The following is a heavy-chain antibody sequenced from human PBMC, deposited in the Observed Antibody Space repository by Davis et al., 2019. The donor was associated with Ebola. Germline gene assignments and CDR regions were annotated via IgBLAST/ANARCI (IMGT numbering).Heavy chain of an antibody. Sequence: GESLKISCAASGFTFSNYDMHWVRQGTGKGLEWVSAIGASGDTYFLGSVKGRFTISRDNSQNTLYLQMNSLRAEDTAVYYCAKSGGSSGWYYFDYWGQGTLVTVSS. D-gene: IGHD6-19*01. CDR1: GFTFSNYD. J-gene: IGHJ4*02. CDR3: AKSGGSSGWYYFDY. V-gene: IGHV3-13*01. CDR2: IGASGDT.